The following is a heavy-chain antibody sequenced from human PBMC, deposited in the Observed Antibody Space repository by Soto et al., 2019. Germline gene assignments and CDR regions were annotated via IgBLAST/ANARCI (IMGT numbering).Heavy chain of an antibody. CDR3: ARDGHLAYYDSSGYYAPRYFDL. J-gene: IGHJ2*01. V-gene: IGHV4-30-4*01. CDR2: IYYSGST. Sequence: QVQLQESGPGLVKPSQTLSLTCTVSGGSISSGDYYWSWIRQPPGKGLEWIGYIYYSGSTYYNPYLKSRVTISVDTSKNQFSLKLSPVTAADTAVYYCARDGHLAYYDSSGYYAPRYFDLWGRGTLVTVSS. CDR1: GGSISSGDYY. D-gene: IGHD3-22*01.